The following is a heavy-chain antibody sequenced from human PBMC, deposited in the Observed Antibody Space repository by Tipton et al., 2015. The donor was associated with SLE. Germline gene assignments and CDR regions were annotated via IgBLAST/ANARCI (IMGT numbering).Heavy chain of an antibody. Sequence: TLSLTCAVYGGSFSGYYWSWIRQPPGKGLEWIGYIYYSGSTNYNPSLKSRVTISVDTSKNQFSLKLSSVTAADTAVYYCASASIRDPDAFDIWGQGTMVTVSS. D-gene: IGHD6-6*01. V-gene: IGHV4-59*01. CDR3: ASASIRDPDAFDI. J-gene: IGHJ3*02. CDR2: IYYSGST. CDR1: GGSFSGYY.